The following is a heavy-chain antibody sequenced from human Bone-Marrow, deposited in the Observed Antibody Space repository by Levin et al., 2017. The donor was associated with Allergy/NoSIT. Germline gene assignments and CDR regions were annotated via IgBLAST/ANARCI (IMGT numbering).Heavy chain of an antibody. V-gene: IGHV4-59*01. CDR3: ASLRPDNYYYYGFDV. CDR1: GGSLSSSS. D-gene: IGHD1-14*01. J-gene: IGHJ6*02. Sequence: SQTLSLTCTVSGGSLSSSSWSWIRQLPGRGLEWVGYIYNSGTTNYNSALMSRLTISLDTSNNQFSLKLRSVTTADTAIYYCASLRPDNYYYYGFDVWGQGATVTVSS. CDR2: IYNSGTT.